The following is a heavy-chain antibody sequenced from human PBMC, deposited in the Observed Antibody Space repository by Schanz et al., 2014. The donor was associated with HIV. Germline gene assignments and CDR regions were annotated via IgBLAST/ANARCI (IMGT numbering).Heavy chain of an antibody. CDR3: AKDLRHTSGPFDY. CDR1: GFTFSTYS. CDR2: ITDDGGRT. V-gene: IGHV3-23*04. D-gene: IGHD6-19*01. J-gene: IGHJ4*02. Sequence: EVQLVESGGGLVKPGGSLRLSCAGSGFTFSTYSMNWVRQAPGEGLEWVSSITDDGGRTDYADSVKGRFIISRDNSKNTLYLQMSDLKDEDTAVYYCAKDLRHTSGPFDYRGQGTLVTVSS.